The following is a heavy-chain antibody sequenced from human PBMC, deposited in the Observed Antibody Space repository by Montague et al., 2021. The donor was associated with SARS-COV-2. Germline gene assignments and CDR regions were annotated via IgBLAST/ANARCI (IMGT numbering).Heavy chain of an antibody. D-gene: IGHD1/OR15-1a*01. CDR3: ARDRFGFGEGRDGTIRP. Sequence: SETLSLTCTVSGDSITNHYWTWIRQPPGKGLEWIGRIHFSGNTNYSPSFSSRLTMSADTSKNQFSLKLTSVTAADTAIYFCARDRFGFGEGRDGTIRPWGQGTLVTVSS. CDR2: IHFSGNT. J-gene: IGHJ5*02. V-gene: IGHV4-4*07. CDR1: GDSITNHY.